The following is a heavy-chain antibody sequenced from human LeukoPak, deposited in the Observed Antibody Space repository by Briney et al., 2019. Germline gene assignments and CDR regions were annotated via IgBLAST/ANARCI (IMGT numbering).Heavy chain of an antibody. Sequence: PGGSLRLSCAASGFTFSSYAMSWVRQAPGKGLEWVSGISGSGGSTYYADSVKGRFSISRDNSKNTLHLQMSTLRAEDTALYYCVKDVGGSYAFDYWGQGILVTVAS. V-gene: IGHV3-23*01. J-gene: IGHJ4*02. CDR3: VKDVGGSYAFDY. D-gene: IGHD1-26*01. CDR2: ISGSGGST. CDR1: GFTFSSYA.